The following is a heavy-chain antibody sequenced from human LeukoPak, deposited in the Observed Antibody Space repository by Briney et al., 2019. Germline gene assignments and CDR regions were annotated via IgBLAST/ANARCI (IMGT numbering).Heavy chain of an antibody. J-gene: IGHJ6*04. CDR2: ISSSGSTI. CDR1: GFIFSSYE. CDR3: AELGITMIGGV. D-gene: IGHD3-10*02. Sequence: PGGSLRLSCAASGFIFSSYEMNWVRQAPGKGLEWVSYISSSGSTIYYADSVKGRFTISRDNAKNSLYLQMDSLRAEDTAVYYCAELGITMIGGVWGKGTTVTISS. V-gene: IGHV3-48*03.